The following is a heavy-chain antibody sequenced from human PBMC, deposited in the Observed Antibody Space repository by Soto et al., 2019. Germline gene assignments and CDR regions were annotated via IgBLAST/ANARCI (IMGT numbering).Heavy chain of an antibody. CDR2: IIPIFGRP. D-gene: IGHD4-17*01. CDR1: GGTFSTLA. V-gene: IGHV1-69*01. J-gene: IGHJ4*02. Sequence: QVQLVQSGTEVKKPGSSVKVSCKASGGTFSTLAVSRVRQAPGQGLEWMGGIIPIFGRPVYAQKFQGRVTITADESTSIVYMELSSLSSEDTAVYYCARAPYEDYAVPEPNYFDSWGQGTLVTVSS. CDR3: ARAPYEDYAVPEPNYFDS.